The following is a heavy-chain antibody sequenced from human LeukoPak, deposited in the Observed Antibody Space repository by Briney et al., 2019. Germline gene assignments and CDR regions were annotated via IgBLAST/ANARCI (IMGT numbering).Heavy chain of an antibody. V-gene: IGHV3-53*05. J-gene: IGHJ5*02. Sequence: PGGSLRLSCAASGFGLANNYMSWVRQAPGKGLEWVSLIDSESRTFYADSVKGRFTISGDSSQSTLYLQMNSLRVEDTAVYYCAREPRSYGSGSYWNWFDPWGQGTLVTVSS. CDR1: GFGLANNY. D-gene: IGHD3-10*01. CDR3: AREPRSYGSGSYWNWFDP. CDR2: IDSESRT.